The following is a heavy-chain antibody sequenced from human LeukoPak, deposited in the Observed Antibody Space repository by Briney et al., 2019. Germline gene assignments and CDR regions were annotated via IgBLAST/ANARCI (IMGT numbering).Heavy chain of an antibody. CDR3: AKDLVGAGRFYDF. Sequence: SGGSLRLSCAASGFTFTSYSMTWVRQAPGKGLEWVSVISGSGGTTYYTDSVKGRFTISRDNSKNTLYLQMNSLRAEDTAVYYCAKDLVGAGRFYDFWGQGTLVTVSS. J-gene: IGHJ4*03. CDR2: ISGSGGTT. CDR1: GFTFTSYS. D-gene: IGHD1-26*01. V-gene: IGHV3-23*01.